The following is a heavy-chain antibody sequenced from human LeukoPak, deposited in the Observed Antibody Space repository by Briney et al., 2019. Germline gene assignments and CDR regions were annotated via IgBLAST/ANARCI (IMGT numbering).Heavy chain of an antibody. CDR1: GFTFTYAW. Sequence: PGGSLRLSCAASGFTFTYAWMNWVRQAPGKGLEWVSSISSSSSYIYYADSVKGRFTISRDNAKNSLYLQMNSLRAEDTAVYYCARGPETAGWSGYPQYFDYWGQGTLVTVSS. CDR2: ISSSSSYI. D-gene: IGHD3-3*01. CDR3: ARGPETAGWSGYPQYFDY. J-gene: IGHJ4*02. V-gene: IGHV3-21*01.